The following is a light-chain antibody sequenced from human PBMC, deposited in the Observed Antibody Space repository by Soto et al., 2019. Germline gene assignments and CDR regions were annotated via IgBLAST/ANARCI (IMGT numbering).Light chain of an antibody. CDR1: QDIHNY. V-gene: IGKV1-8*01. CDR2: AAS. Sequence: AVLLTQSPSSFSASTGDRATITCRASQDIHNYLAWYQQVPGKAPKLLLYAASILQTGVPSRFSGSGSGTDFTLTIDGLQSEDFATYFCQHYYNHPWTFGQGTTVE. J-gene: IGKJ1*01. CDR3: QHYYNHPWT.